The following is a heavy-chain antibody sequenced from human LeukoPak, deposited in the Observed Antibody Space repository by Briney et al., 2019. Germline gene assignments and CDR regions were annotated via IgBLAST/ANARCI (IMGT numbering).Heavy chain of an antibody. CDR3: ASLSPLLEPENDYMDV. V-gene: IGHV4-30-4*01. CDR2: IYYSGST. D-gene: IGHD2/OR15-2a*01. Sequence: PSETLSLTCTVSGGSISSGDYYWSWIRQPPGKGLEWIGYIYYSGSTYYNPSLKSRVTISVDTSKNQFSLKLSSVTAADTAVYYCASLSPLLEPENDYMDVWGKGTTVTVSS. J-gene: IGHJ6*03. CDR1: GGSISSGDYY.